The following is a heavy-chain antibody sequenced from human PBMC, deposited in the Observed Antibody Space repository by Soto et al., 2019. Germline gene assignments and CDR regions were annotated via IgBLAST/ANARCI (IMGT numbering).Heavy chain of an antibody. D-gene: IGHD6-19*01. V-gene: IGHV4-59*01. CDR3: ATGGGWLQNSNLRGLYFDY. CDR2: ISFTGSA. J-gene: IGHJ4*02. Sequence: SETLSLTCSVSGGSLSGSYCSWIRQSPGKGLEWIASISFTGSATYNPSLKSRATISVDTSENQFSLKLTSLTTADTAAYYCATGGGWLQNSNLRGLYFDYWGQGAQVTVSS. CDR1: GGSLSGSY.